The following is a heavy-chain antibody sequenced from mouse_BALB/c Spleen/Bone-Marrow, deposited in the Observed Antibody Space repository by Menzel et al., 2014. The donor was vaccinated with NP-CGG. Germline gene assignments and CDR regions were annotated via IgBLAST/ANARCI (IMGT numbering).Heavy chain of an antibody. CDR2: INSNGGST. D-gene: IGHD4-1*01. J-gene: IGHJ4*01. V-gene: IGHV5-6-3*01. Sequence: VQLQQSGGGLVQPGGSLKLSCAASGFTFSSYGMSWVRQTPDKRLELVATINSNGGSTYYPDSVKGRFTISRDNAKNTLYLQMSSLKSEDTAMYYCARIWAYYAMDYWGQGTSVTVSS. CDR3: ARIWAYYAMDY. CDR1: GFTFSSYG.